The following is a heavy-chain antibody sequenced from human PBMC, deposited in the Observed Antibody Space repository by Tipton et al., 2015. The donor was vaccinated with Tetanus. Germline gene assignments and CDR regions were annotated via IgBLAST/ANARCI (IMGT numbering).Heavy chain of an antibody. J-gene: IGHJ3*01. CDR1: GYTFTQYY. Sequence: QSGPEVKKPGASVKLSCKTSGYTFTQYYLHWVRQAPGQGLEWMGMIYPSDGSTSYAQKLQGRVTMTRDTPTSTVYMELSSLRSEDTAVYYCARDREAFDFWGQGTVVTVSS. V-gene: IGHV1-46*04. CDR2: IYPSDGST. CDR3: ARDREAFDF. D-gene: IGHD1-26*01.